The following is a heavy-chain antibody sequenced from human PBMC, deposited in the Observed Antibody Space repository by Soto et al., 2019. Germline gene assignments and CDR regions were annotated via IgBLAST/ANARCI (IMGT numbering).Heavy chain of an antibody. V-gene: IGHV4-39*01. J-gene: IGHJ4*02. Sequence: SETLSLTCPVSGGSIRSSSGYWGWIRQPPGKGLEWIGSIYYSGSTTYNPSLKSRVTMSVDTSKNQFSLKLSSVSAADTAVYYCARRRYCSSSACYLFDFWGQGTLVTVSS. D-gene: IGHD2-2*01. CDR2: IYYSGST. CDR3: ARRRYCSSSACYLFDF. CDR1: GGSIRSSSGY.